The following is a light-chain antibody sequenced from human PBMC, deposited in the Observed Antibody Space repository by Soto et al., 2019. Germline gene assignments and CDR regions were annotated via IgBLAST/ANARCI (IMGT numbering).Light chain of an antibody. J-gene: IGKJ1*01. V-gene: IGKV3-15*01. Sequence: EIVMTQSPATLSVSPGERATLSCRASQSVRNNLAWYQQKPGQAPRLLIYGASTRATGIPARFSGSGSGTEFTLTISSLYSEDFAVYYCQQDNNWPPWTFGHGTKVEIK. CDR2: GAS. CDR1: QSVRNN. CDR3: QQDNNWPPWT.